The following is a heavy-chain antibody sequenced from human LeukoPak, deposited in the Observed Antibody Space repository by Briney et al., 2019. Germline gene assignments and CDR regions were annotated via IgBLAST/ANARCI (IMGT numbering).Heavy chain of an antibody. V-gene: IGHV1-8*01. J-gene: IGHJ5*02. CDR1: GYTFTSYD. Sequence: ASVKVSCKASGYTFTSYDINWVRQATGQGLEWMGWMNPNSGNTGYAQKFQGRVTMTRNTSISTAYMELSSLRSEDTAVYYCAREIYYERTENWFDPWGQGTLVTVSS. CDR3: AREIYYERTENWFDP. CDR2: MNPNSGNT. D-gene: IGHD3-22*01.